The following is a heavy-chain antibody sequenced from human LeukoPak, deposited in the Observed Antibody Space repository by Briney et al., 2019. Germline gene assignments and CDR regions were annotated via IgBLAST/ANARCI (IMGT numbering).Heavy chain of an antibody. CDR2: IKQDGSEK. CDR1: GFTFNDYA. Sequence: GGSLRLSCAASGFTFNDYAMGWVRQAPGKGLEWVANIKQDGSEKYYVDSVKGRFTISRDNTKNSLYLQMNSLRAEDTAVYYCARWRSSGHYFDYWGQGTLVTVSS. J-gene: IGHJ4*02. V-gene: IGHV3-7*01. CDR3: ARWRSSGHYFDY. D-gene: IGHD6-6*01.